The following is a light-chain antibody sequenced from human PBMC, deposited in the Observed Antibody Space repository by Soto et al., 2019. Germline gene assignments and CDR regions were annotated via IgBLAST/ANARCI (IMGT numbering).Light chain of an antibody. V-gene: IGLV2-14*01. J-gene: IGLJ1*01. CDR2: DVN. CDR3: SSYTTSSTLV. CDR1: SSDIGIFNH. Sequence: QSALTQPASVSGSPGQSITISCTGTSSDIGIFNHVSWYRQYPGRAPKVIIYDVNNRPSGISTRFSGSKSGNTASLTISGLRAEEEADYYCSSYTTSSTLVFGTGTKLTVL.